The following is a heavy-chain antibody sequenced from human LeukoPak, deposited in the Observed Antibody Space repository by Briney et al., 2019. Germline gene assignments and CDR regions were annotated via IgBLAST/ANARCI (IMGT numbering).Heavy chain of an antibody. D-gene: IGHD3-3*02. CDR2: IYSGATT. CDR1: GFTVTDNY. V-gene: IGHV3-53*01. Sequence: PGGSLRLSCAASGFTVTDNYMNWVRQAPGKGLEWVSIIYSGATTYYADSVKGRFTISRDISKNTVSLQMNSLGAEDTAVYFCARVGDHFHWNLDLWGRGTLVTVSS. J-gene: IGHJ2*01. CDR3: ARVGDHFHWNLDL.